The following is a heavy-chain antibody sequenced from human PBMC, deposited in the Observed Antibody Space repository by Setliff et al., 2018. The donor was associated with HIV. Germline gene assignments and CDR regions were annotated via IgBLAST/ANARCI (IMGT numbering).Heavy chain of an antibody. D-gene: IGHD6-19*01. CDR1: AYSIRNGYY. V-gene: IGHV4-38-2*02. CDR2: LYYDGNT. Sequence: KTSETLSLTCTVSAYSIRNGYYWGWIRQSPGKGLEWIGTLYYDGNTYYNPSLKSRVTMSVDTSKNQFSLNLNSVTAADTAVYYCARETIRSGHPSEAGFDFWGRGALVTVSS. J-gene: IGHJ4*02. CDR3: ARETIRSGHPSEAGFDF.